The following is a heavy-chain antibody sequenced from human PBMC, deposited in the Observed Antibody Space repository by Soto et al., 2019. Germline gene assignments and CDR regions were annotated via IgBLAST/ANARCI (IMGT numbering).Heavy chain of an antibody. CDR2: IYYSGNT. J-gene: IGHJ5*02. CDR3: ARGAVAGTGLNWFDP. CDR1: GGSISSSY. Sequence: SETLSLTCTVSGGSISSSYWSWIRQPPGKGLEWIGYIYYSGNTNYDPSLKSRVTISLDTSKNQLSLKVSSVTAADTAVYYCARGAVAGTGLNWFDPWGQGTLVTVSS. V-gene: IGHV4-59*01. D-gene: IGHD6-19*01.